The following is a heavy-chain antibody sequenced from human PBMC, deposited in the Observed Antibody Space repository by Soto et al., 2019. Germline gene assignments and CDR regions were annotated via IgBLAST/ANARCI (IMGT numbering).Heavy chain of an antibody. D-gene: IGHD1-1*01. V-gene: IGHV3-23*01. CDR1: GFTFSSYA. Sequence: LRLSCAASGFTFSSYAMSWVRQAPGKGLEWVSAISGSGGSTYYADSVKGRFTISRDNSKNTLYLQMNSLRAEDTAVYYCAKAQYDQSKLNWFDPWGQGTLVTVSS. CDR3: AKAQYDQSKLNWFDP. J-gene: IGHJ5*02. CDR2: ISGSGGST.